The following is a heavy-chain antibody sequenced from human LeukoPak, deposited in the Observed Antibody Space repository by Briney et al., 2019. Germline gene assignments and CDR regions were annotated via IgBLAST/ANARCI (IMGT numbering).Heavy chain of an antibody. CDR3: ARLTRSRDFWSGNYRGSALDY. J-gene: IGHJ4*02. V-gene: IGHV5-51*01. CDR2: IYPGDSET. Sequence: SGESLKISCKGSGYSFTSYWIGWARQMPGKGLEWMGIIYPGDSETRYSPSFQGQVTISADKSNTTAYLQWSSLKALDTAMYYCARLTRSRDFWSGNYRGSALDYWGQGTLVTVSS. CDR1: GYSFTSYW. D-gene: IGHD3-3*01.